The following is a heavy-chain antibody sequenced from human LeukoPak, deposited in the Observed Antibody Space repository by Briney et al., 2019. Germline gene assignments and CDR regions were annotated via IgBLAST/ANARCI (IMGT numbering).Heavy chain of an antibody. V-gene: IGHV4-61*02. CDR2: ISSSGST. J-gene: IGHJ3*02. CDR1: GDSISSGDYY. CDR3: ARAKIGDAFDI. D-gene: IGHD3-22*01. Sequence: SETLSLTCTVSGDSISSGDYYWSWIRQPAGKGLEWIGRISSSGSTNYNPSLKSRVTISVDTSKNQFSLKLSSVTAADTAVYYCARAKIGDAFDIWGQGTMVTVSS.